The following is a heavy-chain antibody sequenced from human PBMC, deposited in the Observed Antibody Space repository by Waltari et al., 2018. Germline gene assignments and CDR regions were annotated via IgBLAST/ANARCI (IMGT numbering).Heavy chain of an antibody. CDR1: GSSISSGYY. D-gene: IGHD2-2*01. V-gene: IGHV4-38-2*02. CDR2: IYHSGTA. Sequence: QVQLQESGPGLVKPSETLSLTFAVSGSSISSGYYWGWIRQPPGKGLEWIATIYHSGTAYYNPSLKSRVTISVDTSKKQFSLKLTSVTAADTAVYYCARDAFSSTSLDSWGQGTLVTVSS. CDR3: ARDAFSSTSLDS. J-gene: IGHJ4*02.